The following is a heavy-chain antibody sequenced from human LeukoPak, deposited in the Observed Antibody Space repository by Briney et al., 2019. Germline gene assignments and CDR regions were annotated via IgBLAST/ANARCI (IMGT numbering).Heavy chain of an antibody. D-gene: IGHD3-9*01. Sequence: SETLSLTCSVQGGSLSGAYWTWIRQPPGKGLEWIVEINHTGSTNYNPSLRSRVTMSADTAKNQFSLNLTSVTAADTAIYYCARGPVRLARPYDYWGQGTLVTVSS. CDR1: GGSLSGAY. CDR3: ARGPVRLARPYDY. V-gene: IGHV4-34*01. CDR2: INHTGST. J-gene: IGHJ4*02.